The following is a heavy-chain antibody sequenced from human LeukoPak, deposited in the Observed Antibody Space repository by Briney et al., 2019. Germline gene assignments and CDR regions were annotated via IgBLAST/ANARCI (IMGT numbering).Heavy chain of an antibody. J-gene: IGHJ5*02. D-gene: IGHD3-10*01. Sequence: GESLQISCRGSGDTFRNYWIAWVRHMPGKGLEWIGIIYPAVSHTRYSPSFQGQVTISADRSINTAYLQWSSLRASDTATYYCARLYTRLTRSIRGRFDPWGQGTLVTVSS. CDR2: IYPAVSHT. CDR3: ARLYTRLTRSIRGRFDP. CDR1: GDTFRNYW. V-gene: IGHV5-51*01.